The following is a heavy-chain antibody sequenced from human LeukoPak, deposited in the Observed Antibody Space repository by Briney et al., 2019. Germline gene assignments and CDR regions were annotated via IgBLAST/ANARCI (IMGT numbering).Heavy chain of an antibody. CDR3: AKATSSHPNDAFDI. J-gene: IGHJ3*02. CDR2: ISGSGGST. CDR1: GFTVSSNY. Sequence: GGSLRLSCAASGFTVSSNYMSWVRQAPGKGLEWVSAISGSGGSTYYADSVKGRFTISRDNSKNTLYLQMNSLRAEDTAVYYCAKATSSHPNDAFDIWGQGTMVTVSS. V-gene: IGHV3-23*01. D-gene: IGHD1-1*01.